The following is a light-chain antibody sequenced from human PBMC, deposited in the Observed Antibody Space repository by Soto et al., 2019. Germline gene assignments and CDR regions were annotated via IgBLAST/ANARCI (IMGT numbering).Light chain of an antibody. CDR3: QHLNNYPLT. J-gene: IGKJ1*01. Sequence: DIQVTQSPSFLSASVGDRVTITCRASQGISSYLAWYQQKPGTAPKLLVYAASTLQSGVPSRFSGSVSGTEFTLTISSLQPEDCATYYCQHLNNYPLTFGQGTKVEI. V-gene: IGKV1-9*01. CDR1: QGISSY. CDR2: AAS.